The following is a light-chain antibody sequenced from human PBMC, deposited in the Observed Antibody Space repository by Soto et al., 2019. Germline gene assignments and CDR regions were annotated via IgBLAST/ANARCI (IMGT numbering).Light chain of an antibody. Sequence: EIVLTQSPGTLSLSPGEGATLSCRASQSVSSSSLAWYQQKPGQAPRLLIYGASIRATGIPDRFSGSGSGTDFTLTISRLETEDFAVYYCRQYGSSPNTFGQGTRLEIK. CDR1: QSVSSSS. V-gene: IGKV3-20*01. CDR3: RQYGSSPNT. CDR2: GAS. J-gene: IGKJ5*01.